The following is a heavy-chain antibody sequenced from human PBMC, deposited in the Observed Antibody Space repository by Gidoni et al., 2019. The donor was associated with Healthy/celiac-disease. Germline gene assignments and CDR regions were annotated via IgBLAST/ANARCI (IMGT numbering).Heavy chain of an antibody. V-gene: IGHV3-48*01. CDR1: GFTFSRYS. CDR2: ISSSSSTI. D-gene: IGHD2-15*01. Sequence: EVQLVESEGGLVQPGGSLRLSCAASGFTFSRYSMNWVRQAPGKGLEWVSYISSSSSTIYYADAVKGRFTISRDNAKNSLYLQMNSLRAEDTAVYYCARGGDIVVVVAALDAFDIWGQGTMVTVSA. J-gene: IGHJ3*02. CDR3: ARGGDIVVVVAALDAFDI.